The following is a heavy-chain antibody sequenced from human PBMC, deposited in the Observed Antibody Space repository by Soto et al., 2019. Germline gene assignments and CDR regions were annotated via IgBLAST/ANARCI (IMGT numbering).Heavy chain of an antibody. D-gene: IGHD2-8*02. Sequence: ASVKVSCKASGYTFTGYYMHWVRQAPGQGLEWMGWINPNSGGTNYAQKFQGWVTMTRDISTNTVYLELRSLTSDDTAMYYCGRCRTDSYAMDVWGQGTTVTVSS. CDR3: GRCRTDSYAMDV. V-gene: IGHV1-2*04. J-gene: IGHJ6*02. CDR2: INPNSGGT. CDR1: GYTFTGYY.